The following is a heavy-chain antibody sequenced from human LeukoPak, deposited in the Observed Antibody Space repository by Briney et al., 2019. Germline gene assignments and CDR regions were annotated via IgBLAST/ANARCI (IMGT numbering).Heavy chain of an antibody. CDR1: GFTVSNNY. CDR3: AKDKQWHSTYSDY. V-gene: IGHV3-23*01. J-gene: IGHJ4*02. Sequence: GGSLRLSCAASGFTVSNNYMSWVRQAPGKGLEWVSAISGSGGSTYYADSVKGRFTISRDNSKNTLYLQMNSLRAEDTAVYYCAKDKQWHSTYSDYWGQGTLVTVSS. CDR2: ISGSGGST. D-gene: IGHD6-19*01.